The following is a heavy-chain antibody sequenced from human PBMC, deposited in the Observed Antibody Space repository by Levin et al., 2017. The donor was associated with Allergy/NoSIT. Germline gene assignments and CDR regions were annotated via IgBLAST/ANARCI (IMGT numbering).Heavy chain of an antibody. V-gene: IGHV4-59*01. CDR1: GGSISSYY. Sequence: SETLSLTCTVSGGSISSYYWSWIRQPPGKGLEWIGYIYYSGSTNYNPSLKSRVTISVDTSKNQFSLKLSSVTAADTAVYYCAGASGGDYDFWSGYYRYWFDPWGQGTLVTVSS. CDR3: AGASGGDYDFWSGYYRYWFDP. J-gene: IGHJ5*02. D-gene: IGHD3-3*01. CDR2: IYYSGST.